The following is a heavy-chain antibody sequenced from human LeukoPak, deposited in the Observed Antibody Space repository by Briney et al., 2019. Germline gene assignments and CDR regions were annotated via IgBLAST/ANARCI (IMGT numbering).Heavy chain of an antibody. CDR2: IYSGGTT. V-gene: IGHV3-53*01. Sequence: PGGSLRLSCAASGFTVSSDYMSWVRQAPGKGLEWVSVIYSGGTTYYADSVKGRFTISRDNSKNTLCLQMNSLRDEDTAVYYCARDLCPGASTRCYGGDAFDIWGQGTMVTVSS. J-gene: IGHJ3*02. D-gene: IGHD2-2*01. CDR1: GFTVSSDY. CDR3: ARDLCPGASTRCYGGDAFDI.